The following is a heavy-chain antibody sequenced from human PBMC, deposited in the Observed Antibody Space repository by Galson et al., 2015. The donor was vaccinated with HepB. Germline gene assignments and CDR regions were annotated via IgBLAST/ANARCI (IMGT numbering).Heavy chain of an antibody. Sequence: SVKVSCKASGYDFTKYGLSWVRQAPGQGPEWMGWINAYDGNPTYAPRFPGRVTMSIQTSTGTAYMEMRSLKTDDTAVYYCARDSRLELHLNNYYSYGMDVWGEGTTVIVSA. CDR2: INAYDGNP. CDR1: GYDFTKYG. J-gene: IGHJ6*04. V-gene: IGHV1-18*01. CDR3: ARDSRLELHLNNYYSYGMDV. D-gene: IGHD1-7*01.